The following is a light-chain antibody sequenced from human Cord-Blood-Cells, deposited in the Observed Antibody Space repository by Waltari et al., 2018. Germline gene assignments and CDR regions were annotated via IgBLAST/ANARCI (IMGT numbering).Light chain of an antibody. CDR1: TTTIGRNH. Sequence: QSVLTQPPSVSEAAGQKVTLSCSGITTTIGRNHVWCYQHFPETTPKLLIDGSDKRPSGIPDRFSGSKSGTSATLGITGLQTGDEADYYCGTWDNSLTAGVFGGGTKLTVL. CDR3: GTWDNSLTAGV. V-gene: IGLV1-51*01. J-gene: IGLJ2*01. CDR2: GSD.